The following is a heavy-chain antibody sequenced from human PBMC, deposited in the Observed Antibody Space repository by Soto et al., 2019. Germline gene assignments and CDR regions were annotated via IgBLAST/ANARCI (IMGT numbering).Heavy chain of an antibody. Sequence: GALRLSCAASGFTFSSYGMHWVRQAPGKGLEWVAVISYDGSNKYYAASVKGRFTISRDNSKNTLYLQMNSLRAEDTAVYYCAKDVNYYYYGMDVWGQGTTVTVSS. J-gene: IGHJ6*02. V-gene: IGHV3-30*18. CDR2: ISYDGSNK. D-gene: IGHD3-16*02. CDR3: AKDVNYYYYGMDV. CDR1: GFTFSSYG.